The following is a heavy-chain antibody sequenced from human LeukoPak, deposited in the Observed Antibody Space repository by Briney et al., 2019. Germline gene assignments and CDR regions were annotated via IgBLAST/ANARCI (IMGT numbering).Heavy chain of an antibody. Sequence: ASVKVSCKASGYTFTSYGISWVRQAPGRGFEWMGWISAYNGNTNYAQKLQGRVTMTTDTSTSTAYMELRSLRSDDTAVYYCARPFSSGWPFDYWGQGTLVTVFS. CDR1: GYTFTSYG. V-gene: IGHV1-18*01. CDR2: ISAYNGNT. J-gene: IGHJ4*02. CDR3: ARPFSSGWPFDY. D-gene: IGHD6-19*01.